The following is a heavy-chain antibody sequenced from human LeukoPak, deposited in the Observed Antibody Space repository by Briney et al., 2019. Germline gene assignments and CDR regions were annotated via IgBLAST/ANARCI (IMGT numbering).Heavy chain of an antibody. J-gene: IGHJ4*02. D-gene: IGHD4-17*01. V-gene: IGHV4-34*01. CDR2: INHSGST. CDR3: ARRINYGELDY. Sequence: PGGSLRLSCAASGFTFSSYGMHWVRQPPGKGLEWIGEINHSGSTNYNPSLKSRVTISVDTSKNQFSLKLSSVTAADTAVYYCARRINYGELDYWGQGTLVTVSS. CDR1: GFTFSSYG.